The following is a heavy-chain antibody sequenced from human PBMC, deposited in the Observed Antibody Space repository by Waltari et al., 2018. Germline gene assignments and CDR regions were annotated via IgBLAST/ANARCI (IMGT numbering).Heavy chain of an antibody. CDR1: GFTFSSYA. CDR3: AKMGDEFGFYGDYLNWFDP. J-gene: IGHJ5*02. Sequence: EVQLLESGGGLVQPGGSLRLSCAASGFTFSSYAMSWVRQAPGKGLEWVSAISGSGGSTYYADAVKGRFTISRDNSKNTLYLQMNSLRAEDTAVYYCAKMGDEFGFYGDYLNWFDPWGQGTLVTVSS. CDR2: ISGSGGST. V-gene: IGHV3-23*01. D-gene: IGHD4-17*01.